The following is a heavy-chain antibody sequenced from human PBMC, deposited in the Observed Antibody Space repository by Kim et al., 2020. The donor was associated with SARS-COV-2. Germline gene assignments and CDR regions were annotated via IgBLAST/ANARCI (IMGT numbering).Heavy chain of an antibody. CDR2: IDPSSGGT. Sequence: ASVKVSCKASGYIFTGYYIHWVRQAPGQGLEWMGWIDPSSGGTKYAQKFQGRVTMTRDTSISTAYMDLNRLRSDETAVYYCATAVPREYCSGGSCPVFHYWGQGTLVAVSS. CDR3: ATAVPREYCSGGSCPVFHY. D-gene: IGHD2-15*01. V-gene: IGHV1-2*02. J-gene: IGHJ4*02. CDR1: GYIFTGYY.